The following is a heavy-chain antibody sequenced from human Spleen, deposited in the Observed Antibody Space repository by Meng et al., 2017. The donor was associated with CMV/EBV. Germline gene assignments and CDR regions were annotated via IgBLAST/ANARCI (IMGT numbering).Heavy chain of an antibody. CDR3: ARGSSSYFDF. D-gene: IGHD6-6*01. J-gene: IGHJ4*02. CDR2: INHSGST. V-gene: IGHV4-34*01. Sequence: SLPCAVYGGSFSGYYWSWIRQPPGKGLEWIGEINHSGSTNYNPSLKSRVTISLDTSKNQFSLRLSSVTAADTAVYYCARGSSSYFDFWGRGTLVTVSS. CDR1: GGSFSGYY.